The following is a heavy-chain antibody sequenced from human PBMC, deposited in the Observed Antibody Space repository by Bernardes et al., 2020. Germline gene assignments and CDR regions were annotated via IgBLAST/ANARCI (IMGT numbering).Heavy chain of an antibody. J-gene: IGHJ3*02. CDR2: IFSNDEK. CDR1: GFSLSNARMG. CDR3: ARMDSSSWGGVYAFDI. V-gene: IGHV2-26*01. Sequence: SGPTLVKLTETLTLTCTVSGFSLSNARMGVSWIRQPPGKALEWLAHIFSNDEKSYSTSLKSRLTISKDTSKSQVVLTMTNMDPVDTATYYCARMDSSSWGGVYAFDIWGQGTMVTVSS. D-gene: IGHD6-13*01.